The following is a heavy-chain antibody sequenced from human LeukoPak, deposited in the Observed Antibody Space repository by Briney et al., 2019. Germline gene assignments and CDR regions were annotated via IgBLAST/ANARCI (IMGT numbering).Heavy chain of an antibody. CDR3: ARDQVHGDYVVFYYYYGMDV. Sequence: ASVKVSCKASGYTFTGYYMHWVRQPPGQGLEWMGWINPNSGGTNYAQKFQGRVTMTRDTSISTAYMELSRLRSDDTAVYYCARDQVHGDYVVFYYYYGMDVWGQGTTVTVSS. CDR1: GYTFTGYY. J-gene: IGHJ6*02. V-gene: IGHV1-2*02. CDR2: INPNSGGT. D-gene: IGHD4-17*01.